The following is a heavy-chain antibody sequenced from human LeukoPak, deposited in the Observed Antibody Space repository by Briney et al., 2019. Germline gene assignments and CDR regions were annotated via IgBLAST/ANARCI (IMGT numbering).Heavy chain of an antibody. J-gene: IGHJ5*02. CDR1: GDSISTSSYY. CDR3: ARPESRGWPNWFDP. Sequence: PSETLSLTCTVSGDSISTSSYYWGWIRQPPGKGLEWIGSIYYSGSTHYNPSLKSRVTMSLDTSKNQFSLKLSSVTAADTAVYYCARPESRGWPNWFDPWGQGTLVTVSS. D-gene: IGHD6-19*01. V-gene: IGHV4-39*01. CDR2: IYYSGST.